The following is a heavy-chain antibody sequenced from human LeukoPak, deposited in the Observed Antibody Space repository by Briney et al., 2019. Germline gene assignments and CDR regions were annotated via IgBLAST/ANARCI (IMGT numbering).Heavy chain of an antibody. J-gene: IGHJ4*02. CDR1: GFPFASYH. CDR2: ITPNGGST. Sequence: GGSLRLSCAASGFPFASYHLHRVRQAPGKGLQYVSGITPNGGSTYYADSVKGRFTISRDNSKNTLYLQMASLRVEDTAVYYCVKDRELVYWGQGTLVTVSS. CDR3: VKDRELVY. D-gene: IGHD6-6*01. V-gene: IGHV3-64D*09.